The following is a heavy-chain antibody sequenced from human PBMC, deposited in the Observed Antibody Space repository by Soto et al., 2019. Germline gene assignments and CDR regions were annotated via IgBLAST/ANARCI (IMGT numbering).Heavy chain of an antibody. D-gene: IGHD6-13*01. CDR2: IYYSGST. Sequence: SETLSLTCTVSGGSISSSSYYWGWIRQPPGKGLEWIGSIYYSGSTYYNPSLKSRVTISVDTSKNQFSLKLSSVTAADTAVYYCARLGVIAAVYYYYYGMDVWGQGTTVTVSS. J-gene: IGHJ6*02. CDR1: GGSISSSSYY. CDR3: ARLGVIAAVYYYYYGMDV. V-gene: IGHV4-39*01.